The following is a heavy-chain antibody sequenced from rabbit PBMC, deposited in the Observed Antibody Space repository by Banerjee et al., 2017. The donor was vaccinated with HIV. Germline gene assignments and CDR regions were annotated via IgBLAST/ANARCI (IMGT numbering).Heavy chain of an antibody. CDR1: GVSLNDKDV. CDR2: INGGVSGGT. CDR3: ARDTGTSFSSYGMDL. Sequence: EQLEESGGGLVKPEGSLTLTCKASGVSLNDKDVMCWVRQAPGKGLEWIACINGGVSGGTYYASWAKGRFTISKTSSTTVTLQMTSLTVADTATYFCARDTGTSFSSYGMDLWGPGTLVTVS. V-gene: IGHV1S45*01. J-gene: IGHJ6*01. D-gene: IGHD7-1*01.